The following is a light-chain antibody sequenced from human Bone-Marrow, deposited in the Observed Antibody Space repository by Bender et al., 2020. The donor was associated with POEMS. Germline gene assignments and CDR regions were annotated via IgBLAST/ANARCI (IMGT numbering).Light chain of an antibody. CDR3: ASHTSTSTHYV. J-gene: IGLJ1*01. CDR2: GVT. V-gene: IGLV2-14*01. CDR1: SSDVGGYYH. Sequence: QSALTQPASVSGSPGQPITISCAGTSSDVGGYYHVSWYQQHPGRAPKLIIHGVTERPSGVSNRFSGSKSGNTASLTSSGLQAEDEADYFCASHTSTSTHYVVGTGTSVTVL.